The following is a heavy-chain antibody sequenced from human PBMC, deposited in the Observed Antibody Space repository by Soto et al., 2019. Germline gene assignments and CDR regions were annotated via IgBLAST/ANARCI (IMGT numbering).Heavy chain of an antibody. D-gene: IGHD6-6*01. CDR1: GFTFSSYW. J-gene: IGHJ6*02. CDR2: INSDGSST. CDR3: AREWRSSSGTDAYYGMEV. Sequence: EVQLVESGGGLVQPGGSLRLSCAASGFTFSSYWMHWVRQAPGKGLVWVSRINSDGSSTSYADSVKGRFTISRDKAKKTLYLQMNSLRAADTAVYDCAREWRSSSGTDAYYGMEVWGQGATVTVSS. V-gene: IGHV3-74*01.